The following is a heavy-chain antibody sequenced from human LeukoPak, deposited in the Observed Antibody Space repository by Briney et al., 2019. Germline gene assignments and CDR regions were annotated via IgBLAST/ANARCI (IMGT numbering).Heavy chain of an antibody. CDR2: INPSSGST. D-gene: IGHD3-3*01. CDR1: GYTFTSYY. Sequence: VASVKVSCTASGYTFTSYYMHWVRQAPGQGLEWMGIINPSSGSTSYAQKFQGRVTMARDTSTSTVYMELSSLRSEDTAVYYCARGFFWSGYYSYYFDYWGQGTLVTVSS. J-gene: IGHJ4*02. CDR3: ARGFFWSGYYSYYFDY. V-gene: IGHV1-46*01.